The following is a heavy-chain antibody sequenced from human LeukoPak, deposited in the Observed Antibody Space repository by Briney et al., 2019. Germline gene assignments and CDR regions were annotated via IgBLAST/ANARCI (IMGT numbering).Heavy chain of an antibody. Sequence: SETLSLTCTVSGGSISSYYWSWIRQPAGKGLEWIGRIYTSGSTNYNPSLKSRVTMSVDTSKNQFSLKLSSVTAADTAVYYCARTPPIYYDILTGYPYYFDYWGQGTLVTVSS. V-gene: IGHV4-4*07. CDR3: ARTPPIYYDILTGYPYYFDY. J-gene: IGHJ4*02. CDR1: GGSISSYY. D-gene: IGHD3-9*01. CDR2: IYTSGST.